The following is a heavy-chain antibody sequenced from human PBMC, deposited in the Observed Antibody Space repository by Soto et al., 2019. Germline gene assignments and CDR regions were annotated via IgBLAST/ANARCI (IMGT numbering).Heavy chain of an antibody. V-gene: IGHV3-30*18. CDR3: AKDPHVVVVVAADEPTFDY. CDR1: GFTFSSYG. Sequence: QPGGSLRLSCAASGFTFSSYGMHWVRQAPGKGLEWVAVISYDGSNKYYADSVKGRFTISRDNSKNTLYLQMNSLRAEDTAVYYCAKDPHVVVVVAADEPTFDYWGQGTLVTVSS. CDR2: ISYDGSNK. D-gene: IGHD2-15*01. J-gene: IGHJ4*02.